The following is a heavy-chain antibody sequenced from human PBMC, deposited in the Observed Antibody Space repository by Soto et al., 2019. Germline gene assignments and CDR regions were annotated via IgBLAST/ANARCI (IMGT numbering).Heavy chain of an antibody. CDR2: IYPGDSDT. CDR1: GYIFASYW. CDR3: ARTRSFTLGFYYDGMDV. D-gene: IGHD6-6*01. J-gene: IGHJ6*02. V-gene: IGHV5-51*01. Sequence: GESLKISCQGSGYIFASYWIGWVRQVPGKDLEWMGIIYPGDSDTRYSPSFQGQVTISADKSLRTAYLQWTSLKASDTALYYCARTRSFTLGFYYDGMDVWGQGTTVTVSS.